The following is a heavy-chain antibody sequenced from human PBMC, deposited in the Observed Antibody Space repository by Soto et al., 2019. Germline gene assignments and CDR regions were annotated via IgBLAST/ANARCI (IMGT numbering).Heavy chain of an antibody. D-gene: IGHD1-26*01. CDR3: ARGRGGTYDAFDI. CDR2: IYYSGTT. V-gene: IGHV4-59*01. CDR1: AGSISTYF. Sequence: LSLTCTVSAGSISTYFWSWIRQPPGKGLEWIGYIYYSGTTNYNPSLKSRVTILLDTSKNQFSLRLSSVTAADTAVYYCARGRGGTYDAFDIWGQGTLVTVSS. J-gene: IGHJ3*02.